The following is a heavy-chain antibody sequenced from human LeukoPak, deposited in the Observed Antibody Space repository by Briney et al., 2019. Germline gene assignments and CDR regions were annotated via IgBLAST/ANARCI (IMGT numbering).Heavy chain of an antibody. Sequence: ASVKVSCKASGGTFSSYAISWVRQAPGQGLEWMGGIIPIFGTANYAQKFQGRVTITADESTSTAYMELSSLRSEDTAVYYCARLRKDGQLWTPLGYWGQGTLVTVSS. D-gene: IGHD5-18*01. V-gene: IGHV1-69*13. CDR1: GGTFSSYA. CDR3: ARLRKDGQLWTPLGY. J-gene: IGHJ4*02. CDR2: IIPIFGTA.